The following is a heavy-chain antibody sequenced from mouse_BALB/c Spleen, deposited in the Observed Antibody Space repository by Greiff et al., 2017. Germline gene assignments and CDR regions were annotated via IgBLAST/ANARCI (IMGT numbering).Heavy chain of an antibody. CDR2: INSNGGST. D-gene: IGHD1-1*02. J-gene: IGHJ4*01. CDR3: ARDHYGYAMDY. CDR1: GFTFSSYG. Sequence: EVKLMESGGGLVQPGGSLKLSCAASGFTFSSYGMSWVRQTPDKRLELVATINSNGGSTYYPDSVKGRFTISRDNAKNTLYLQMSSLKSEDTAMYYCARDHYGYAMDYWGQGTSVTVSS. V-gene: IGHV5-6-3*01.